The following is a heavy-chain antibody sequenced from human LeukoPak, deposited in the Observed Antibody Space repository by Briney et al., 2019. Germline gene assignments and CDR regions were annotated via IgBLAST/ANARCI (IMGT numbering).Heavy chain of an antibody. J-gene: IGHJ4*02. CDR2: INHSGST. D-gene: IGHD3-3*01. CDR1: GGPFSGYY. V-gene: IGHV4-34*01. CDR3: ASYLRTEWFDY. Sequence: SETLSLTCAVYGGPFSGYYWSWIRQPPGKGLEWIGEINHSGSTNYNPSLKSRVTISVDTSKNQFSLKLSSVTAADTAVYYCASYLRTEWFDYWGQGTLVTVSS.